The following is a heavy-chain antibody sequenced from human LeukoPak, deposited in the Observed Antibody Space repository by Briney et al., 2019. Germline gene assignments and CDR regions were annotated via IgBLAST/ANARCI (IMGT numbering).Heavy chain of an antibody. D-gene: IGHD4-23*01. CDR3: ARGRPHGNDY. Sequence: GGSLRLSCAGSGFTFSSYAMSWVRQAPGKGLEWVSAISGGGGTTYYADSVKGRFSTSRDNAKNTLYLQMNSLRVEDTAVYYCARGRPHGNDYWGQGTLVTVSS. J-gene: IGHJ4*02. V-gene: IGHV3-23*01. CDR1: GFTFSSYA. CDR2: ISGGGGTT.